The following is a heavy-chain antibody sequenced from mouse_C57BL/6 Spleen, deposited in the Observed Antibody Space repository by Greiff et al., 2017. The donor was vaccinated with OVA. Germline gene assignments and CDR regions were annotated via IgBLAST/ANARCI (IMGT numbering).Heavy chain of an antibody. CDR3: ARHGFYAMDY. V-gene: IGHV5-12*01. Sequence: EVQLQESGGGLVQPGGSLKLSCAASGFTFSDYYMYWVRQTPEKRLEWVAYISNGGGSTYYPDTVKGRFTISRDNAKNTLYLQMSRLKSEDTAMYYCARHGFYAMDYWGQGTSVTVSS. J-gene: IGHJ4*01. CDR1: GFTFSDYY. CDR2: ISNGGGST.